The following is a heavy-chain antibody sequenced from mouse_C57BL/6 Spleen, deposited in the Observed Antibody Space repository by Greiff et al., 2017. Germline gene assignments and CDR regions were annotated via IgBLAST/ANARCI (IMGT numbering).Heavy chain of an antibody. Sequence: EVKLVESGGGLVKPGGSLKLSCAASGFTFSDYGMHWVRQAPEKGLEWVAYISSGSSTIYYADTVKGRFTISRDNAKNTLFLQMTSLRSEDTVMYYCARGAMITLDYWGQGTTLTVSS. CDR2: ISSGSSTI. CDR1: GFTFSDYG. V-gene: IGHV5-17*01. CDR3: ARGAMITLDY. J-gene: IGHJ2*01. D-gene: IGHD2-4*01.